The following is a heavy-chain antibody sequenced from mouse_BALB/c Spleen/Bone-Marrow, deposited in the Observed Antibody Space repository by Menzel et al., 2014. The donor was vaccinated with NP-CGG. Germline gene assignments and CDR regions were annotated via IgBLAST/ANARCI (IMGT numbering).Heavy chain of an antibody. Sequence: EVQLVESGGGLVKPGGSLKLSCAASGFTFSSYATSWVRQTPEKRLEWVATIGSGGNYTYYPDSVKGRFTISRDNAKNTLYLQMSRLRSEDTAMYYCASPGYFFDYWGQGTTLTVSS. CDR3: ASPGYFFDY. D-gene: IGHD4-1*01. V-gene: IGHV5-9-3*01. J-gene: IGHJ2*01. CDR1: GFTFSSYA. CDR2: IGSGGNYT.